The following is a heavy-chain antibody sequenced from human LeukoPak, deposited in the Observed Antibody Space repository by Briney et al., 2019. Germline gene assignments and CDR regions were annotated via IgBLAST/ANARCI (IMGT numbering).Heavy chain of an antibody. J-gene: IGHJ6*02. V-gene: IGHV3-64*01. CDR1: GFTFSSYA. Sequence: GGSLRLSCAASGFTFSSYAMHWVRQAPGKGLEYVSAISSNGGSTYYANSVKGRFTISRDNSKNTLYLQMGSLRAEDMAVYYCARDDNLVPTPARFDYYYYGMDVWGQGTTVTVSS. CDR2: ISSNGGST. D-gene: IGHD3-10*01. CDR3: ARDDNLVPTPARFDYYYYGMDV.